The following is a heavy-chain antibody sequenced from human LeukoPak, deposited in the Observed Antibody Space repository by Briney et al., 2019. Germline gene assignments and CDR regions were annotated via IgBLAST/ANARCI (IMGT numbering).Heavy chain of an antibody. Sequence: GGSLRLSCAASGSTVSSNYMSWVRQAPGKGLEWVSVIYSGGSRYYADSVKGRFTISRDNSKNTLYLQMNSLRAEDTAVYYCASYGSGSYYNLIDYWGQGTLVTVSS. CDR2: IYSGGSR. J-gene: IGHJ4*02. D-gene: IGHD3-10*01. V-gene: IGHV3-66*01. CDR3: ASYGSGSYYNLIDY. CDR1: GSTVSSNY.